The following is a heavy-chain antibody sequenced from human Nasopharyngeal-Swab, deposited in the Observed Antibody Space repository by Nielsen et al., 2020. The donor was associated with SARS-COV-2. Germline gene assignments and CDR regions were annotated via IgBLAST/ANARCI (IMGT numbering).Heavy chain of an antibody. CDR2: ISWSSGSI. Sequence: VRQAPGKGLEWVSGISWSSGSIGYADSVKGRFTISRDNAKNSLYLQMNSLRAEDTAVYYCARDEGARVLWFGELSTYYYYGMDVWGQGTTVTVSS. V-gene: IGHV3-9*01. D-gene: IGHD3-10*01. J-gene: IGHJ6*02. CDR3: ARDEGARVLWFGELSTYYYYGMDV.